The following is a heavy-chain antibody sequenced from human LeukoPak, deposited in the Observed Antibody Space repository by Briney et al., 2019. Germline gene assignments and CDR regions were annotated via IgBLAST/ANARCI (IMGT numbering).Heavy chain of an antibody. Sequence: PSETLSLTCTVSGGSISSYYWSWIRQPPGKGLEWIGYIYYSGSTNYNPSLKSRVTISVDTSKNQISLKLSSVTAADTAVYYCARGYVLVWFGELLRGSTYFDYWGQGTLVTVSS. D-gene: IGHD3-10*01. J-gene: IGHJ4*02. CDR3: ARGYVLVWFGELLRGSTYFDY. V-gene: IGHV4-59*12. CDR1: GGSISSYY. CDR2: IYYSGST.